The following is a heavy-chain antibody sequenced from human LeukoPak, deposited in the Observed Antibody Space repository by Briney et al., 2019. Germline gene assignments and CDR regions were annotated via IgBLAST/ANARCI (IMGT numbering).Heavy chain of an antibody. J-gene: IGHJ5*02. CDR3: ARVSYDFWSGYFKWFDP. CDR1: GYTFTGYY. D-gene: IGHD3-3*01. Sequence: ASVKVSCKASGYTFTGYYMHWVRQAPGQGLEWMGWINPNSGGRNYAQKFQGRVTMTRDTSISTAYMELSRLRSDDTAVYYCARVSYDFWSGYFKWFDPWGQGTLVTVSS. CDR2: INPNSGGR. V-gene: IGHV1-2*02.